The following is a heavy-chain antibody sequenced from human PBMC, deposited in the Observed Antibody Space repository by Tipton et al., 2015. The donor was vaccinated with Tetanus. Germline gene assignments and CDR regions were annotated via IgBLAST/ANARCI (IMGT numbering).Heavy chain of an antibody. V-gene: IGHV3-53*01. CDR2: IYSGGRT. Sequence: SLRLSCAASGFTVSSNYMSWVRQAPGKGLEWVSIIYSGGRTYYADSVKGRFTISRDNSKNMLFLQMNSMRAEDTAVYYCTRSLNTWCCYGVDVWGQGTSVTVSS. CDR1: GFTVSSNY. J-gene: IGHJ6*02. D-gene: IGHD4/OR15-4a*01. CDR3: TRSLNTWCCYGVDV.